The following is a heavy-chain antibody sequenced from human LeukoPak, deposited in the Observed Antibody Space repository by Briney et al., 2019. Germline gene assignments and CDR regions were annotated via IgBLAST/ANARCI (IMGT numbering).Heavy chain of an antibody. D-gene: IGHD1-26*01. Sequence: PSETLSLTCTVSGGSISSYYWTWIRQPPGKGLEWIGYISYSGSTNYNPSLKSRVTISVDTSKNQFSLKLRSVTAADTAVYYCARPFSGSCSDAFDLWGQGTMVTVSS. J-gene: IGHJ3*01. CDR2: ISYSGST. CDR1: GGSISSYY. CDR3: ARPFSGSCSDAFDL. V-gene: IGHV4-59*08.